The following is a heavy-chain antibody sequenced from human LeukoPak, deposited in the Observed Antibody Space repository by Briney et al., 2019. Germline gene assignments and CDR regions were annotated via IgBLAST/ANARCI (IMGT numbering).Heavy chain of an antibody. D-gene: IGHD3-10*01. Sequence: GGSLTLSCAASGFTFRSYWMTWVRQAPGKGLEWVANIKLDVSETYYVDSVRGRFTISRDNTKNSLYLQMDSLRAEGTAVYYCARKGNAFDFWGQGTMVTVSS. V-gene: IGHV3-7*01. J-gene: IGHJ3*01. CDR1: GFTFRSYW. CDR2: IKLDVSET. CDR3: ARKGNAFDF.